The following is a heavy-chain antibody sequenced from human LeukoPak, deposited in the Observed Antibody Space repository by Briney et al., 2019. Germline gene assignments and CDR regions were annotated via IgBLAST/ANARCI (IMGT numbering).Heavy chain of an antibody. D-gene: IGHD4-11*01. J-gene: IGHJ6*02. CDR3: AKRASTVSSAFYGMDV. Sequence: GGSLRLSCAASGFTFSSYAMSWVRQAPGKGLEWVSAISGSGGSTYYEDSVKGRFTISRDNSKNTLFLQMNSLRAEDTAIYYCAKRASTVSSAFYGMDVWGQGTTVTVSS. CDR2: ISGSGGST. V-gene: IGHV3-23*01. CDR1: GFTFSSYA.